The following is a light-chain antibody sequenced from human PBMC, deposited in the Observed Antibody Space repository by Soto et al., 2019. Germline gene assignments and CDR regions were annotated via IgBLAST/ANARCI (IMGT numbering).Light chain of an antibody. CDR3: TSFTTSDTFV. Sequence: QSALAQPASVSGSPGQSITISCTGTSNDVGHFNYVSWFQQHPGKAPKLLIFDANNWPSGVSDRFSGSKSGNTASLTISGLQPEDEADYYCTSFTTSDTFVFGSGTKLTVL. V-gene: IGLV2-14*03. J-gene: IGLJ1*01. CDR2: DAN. CDR1: SNDVGHFNY.